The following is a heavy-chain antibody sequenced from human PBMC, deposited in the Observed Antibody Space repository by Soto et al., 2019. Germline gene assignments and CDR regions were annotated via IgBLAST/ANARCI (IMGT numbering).Heavy chain of an antibody. V-gene: IGHV4-30-4*01. CDR3: ARFSTLGKDSGVDV. CDR1: SGSISSSDYY. Sequence: PSETLSLTCIVSSGSISSSDYYWSLIRQPPGKGLEWIGYINYSGRTYYKPSLKSRVSISLDTSKNQFSLRLTSVTAADTAVYFCARFSTLGKDSGVDVWGQGTTVTVS. J-gene: IGHJ6*02. D-gene: IGHD3-3*02. CDR2: INYSGRT.